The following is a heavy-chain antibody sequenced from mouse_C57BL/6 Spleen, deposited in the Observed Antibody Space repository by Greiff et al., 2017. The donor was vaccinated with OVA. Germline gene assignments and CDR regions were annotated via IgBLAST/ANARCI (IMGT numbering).Heavy chain of an antibody. CDR3: AKHTSHYYGSRGDAMDY. D-gene: IGHD1-1*01. V-gene: IGHV2-9*01. Sequence: VQGVESGPGLVAPSQSLSITCTVSGFSLTSYGVDWVRQPPGKGLEWLGVIWGGGSTNYNSALMSRLSISKDNSKSQVFLKMNSLQTDDTAMYYCAKHTSHYYGSRGDAMDYWGQGTSVTVSS. J-gene: IGHJ4*01. CDR1: GFSLTSYG. CDR2: IWGGGST.